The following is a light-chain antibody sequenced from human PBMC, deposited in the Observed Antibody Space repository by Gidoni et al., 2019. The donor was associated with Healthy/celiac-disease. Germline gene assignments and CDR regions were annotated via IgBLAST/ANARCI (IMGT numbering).Light chain of an antibody. J-gene: IGKJ1*01. CDR2: AAS. CDR1: QGISNY. Sequence: DIQMTQSPSSLSASVGDRVTITCRASQGISNYFAWYQQKPGKVPKLLIYAASTLQSGVPSRFSGSGSGTDFTRTISSLQPEDVATYYWQKYNSAPQTFGQGTKVEIK. V-gene: IGKV1-27*01. CDR3: QKYNSAPQT.